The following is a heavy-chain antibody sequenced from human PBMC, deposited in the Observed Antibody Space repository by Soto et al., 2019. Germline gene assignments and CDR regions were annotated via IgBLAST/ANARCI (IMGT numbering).Heavy chain of an antibody. CDR2: IIPILGIA. Sequence: QVQLVQSGAEVKKPGSSVKVSCKASGGTFSSYTISWVRQAPGQGLEWMGRIIPILGIANYAQKFQGRVTITADKSTSTPSVELRALTSEDTAGDNWARGCQVKDYFPYMDVVCKSTAV. D-gene: IGHD2-15*01. CDR3: ARGCQVKDYFPYMDV. J-gene: IGHJ6*03. CDR1: GGTFSSYT. V-gene: IGHV1-69*02.